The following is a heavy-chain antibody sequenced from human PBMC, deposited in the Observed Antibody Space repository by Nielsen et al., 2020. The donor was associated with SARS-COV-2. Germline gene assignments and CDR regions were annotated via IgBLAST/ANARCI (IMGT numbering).Heavy chain of an antibody. V-gene: IGHV1-18*01. D-gene: IGHD6-19*01. CDR2: ISAKSGDT. Sequence: ASVKVSCKASGYTFTTYGVSWVRQAPGQGLQWMGWISAKSGDTNYAQKFQGRVTMTTDTSTTTVYMELRSLTSDDAAVYYCARGLIAVAGPYYFDYWGQGTLVTVSA. CDR1: GYTFTTYG. CDR3: ARGLIAVAGPYYFDY. J-gene: IGHJ4*02.